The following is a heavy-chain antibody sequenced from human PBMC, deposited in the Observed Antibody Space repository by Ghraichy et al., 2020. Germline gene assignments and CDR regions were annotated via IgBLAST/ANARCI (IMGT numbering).Heavy chain of an antibody. CDR3: STADFWSGYSAFYGMDV. CDR2: IYYSGST. CDR1: GGSISSSSYY. Sequence: ETLSLTCTVSGGSISSSSYYWGWIRQPPGKGLEWIGSIYYSGSTYYNPSLKSRVTISVDTSKNQFSLKLSSVTAADTAVYYCSTADFWSGYSAFYGMDVWGQGTTVTVSS. J-gene: IGHJ6*02. D-gene: IGHD3-3*01. V-gene: IGHV4-39*01.